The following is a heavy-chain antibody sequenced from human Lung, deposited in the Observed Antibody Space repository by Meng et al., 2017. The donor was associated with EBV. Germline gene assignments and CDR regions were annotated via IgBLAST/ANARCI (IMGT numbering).Heavy chain of an antibody. D-gene: IGHD5-18*01. J-gene: IGHJ4*02. Sequence: QVQLQESGPGLVKPSQTLSLTCSVSGDSINSRDYYWSWIRQPPGKGLEWIGYIYYSGSTYYNPSLKSLVSISVDTSNNQFSLKLSSVTAADTAVYYCARAVDTGYFDYWGQGTLVTVSS. V-gene: IGHV4-31*01. CDR1: GDSINSRDYY. CDR3: ARAVDTGYFDY. CDR2: IYYSGST.